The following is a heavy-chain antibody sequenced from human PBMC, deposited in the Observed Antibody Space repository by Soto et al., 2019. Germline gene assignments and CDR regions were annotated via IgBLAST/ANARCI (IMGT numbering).Heavy chain of an antibody. D-gene: IGHD2-2*01. J-gene: IGHJ4*02. CDR2: INIDGSST. V-gene: IGHV3-74*01. Sequence: EVQLVESGGALVQPGGSLRLSCAASGFIFSTYWMHWVRQAPGKGLVWVARINIDGSSTNYADSVKGRFTISRDNAKNTLYLQLNSLRAEDTAVYYCTRAISYCSSSSCYGGFDYWGQGALVTVSS. CDR1: GFIFSTYW. CDR3: TRAISYCSSSSCYGGFDY.